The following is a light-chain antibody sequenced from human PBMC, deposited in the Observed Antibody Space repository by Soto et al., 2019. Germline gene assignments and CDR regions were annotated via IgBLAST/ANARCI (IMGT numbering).Light chain of an antibody. J-gene: IGKJ1*01. CDR1: QSVSSY. V-gene: IGKV3-20*01. CDR3: QQYGSSPRT. CDR2: DAS. Sequence: EIVLTQFPGTLSLSPGERATLSCRASQSVSSYLAWYQQKPGQAPRLLIYDASSRATGIPDRFSGGGSGTDFTLTISRLEPEDFAVYYCQQYGSSPRTFGQGTKVDIK.